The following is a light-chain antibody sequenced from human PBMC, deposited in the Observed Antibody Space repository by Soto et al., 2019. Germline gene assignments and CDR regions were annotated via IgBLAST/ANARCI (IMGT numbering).Light chain of an antibody. CDR1: SNDVGAHDY. CDR3: SSAAGNTYWV. CDR2: EVT. V-gene: IGLV2-8*01. J-gene: IGLJ3*02. Sequence: QSALTQPPSASGSPGQSVTISCTGTSNDVGAHDYVSWYQQHPAKAPRLIIYEVTKRPSGVPDRFSGSKSGNTASLSVSGLQAEDEGDYYCSSAAGNTYWVSGGGTKLTVL.